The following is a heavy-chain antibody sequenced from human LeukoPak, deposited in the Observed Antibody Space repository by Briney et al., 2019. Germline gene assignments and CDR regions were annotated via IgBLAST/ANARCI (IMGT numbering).Heavy chain of an antibody. D-gene: IGHD2-2*01. Sequence: ASVKVSCKASGGTFSSYAISWVRQAPGQGLEWMGRIISIFGIANYAQKFQGRVTITADKSTSTAYMELSSLRSEDTAVYYCARDLSVQGDVVPAATFSSPWGQGTLVTVSS. J-gene: IGHJ5*02. CDR1: GGTFSSYA. CDR3: ARDLSVQGDVVPAATFSSP. CDR2: IISIFGIA. V-gene: IGHV1-69*04.